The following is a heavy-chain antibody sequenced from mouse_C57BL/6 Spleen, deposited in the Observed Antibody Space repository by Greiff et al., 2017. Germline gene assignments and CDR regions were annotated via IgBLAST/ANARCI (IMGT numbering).Heavy chain of an antibody. J-gene: IGHJ2*01. CDR2: INPSTCGT. D-gene: IGHD1-1*01. CDR3: ARRYYGSSYDY. Sequence: VQLQQSGPELVKPGASVKISCKASGYSFTGYYMNWVKQSPEKSLEWIGEINPSTCGTTYNQKFKAKATLTVDKSSSTAYMQLKSLTSEDSAVYYCARRYYGSSYDYWGQGTTLTVSS. CDR1: GYSFTGYY. V-gene: IGHV1-42*01.